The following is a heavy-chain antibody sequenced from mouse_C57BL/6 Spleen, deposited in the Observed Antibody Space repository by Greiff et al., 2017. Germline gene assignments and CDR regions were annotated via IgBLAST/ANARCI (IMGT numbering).Heavy chain of an antibody. CDR3: ARSITTAHDY. V-gene: IGHV1-64*01. J-gene: IGHJ2*01. CDR2: IHPNSGST. CDR1: GYTFTSYW. D-gene: IGHD1-2*01. Sequence: QVQLQQPGAELVKPGASVKLSCKASGYTFTSYWMHWVKQRPGQGLEWIGMIHPNSGSTNYNEKFTSKATLTVDKSSSTAYMQLSSLTSEDSAVYYCARSITTAHDYWGQGTTLTVSS.